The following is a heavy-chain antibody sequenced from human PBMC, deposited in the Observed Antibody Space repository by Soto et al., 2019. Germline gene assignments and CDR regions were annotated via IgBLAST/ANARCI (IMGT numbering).Heavy chain of an antibody. Sequence: GASVKVSCKASGGTFSSYAISWVRQAPGQGLEWVGGIIPIFGTANYAQKFQGRVTITADKSTSTAYMELSSLRSEDTAVYYCARSGVLTGYYLGSYWFDPWGQGNLVTVSS. V-gene: IGHV1-69*06. CDR2: IIPIFGTA. D-gene: IGHD3-9*01. CDR3: ARSGVLTGYYLGSYWFDP. CDR1: GGTFSSYA. J-gene: IGHJ5*02.